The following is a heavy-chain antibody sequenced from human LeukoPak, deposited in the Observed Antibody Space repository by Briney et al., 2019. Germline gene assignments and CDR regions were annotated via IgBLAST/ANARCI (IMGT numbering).Heavy chain of an antibody. CDR1: GFTFSSYG. V-gene: IGHV3-30*18. CDR2: ISYDGSNK. D-gene: IGHD2-8*01. CDR3: AKDCMGGMDV. J-gene: IGHJ6*02. Sequence: PGGSLRLSCAASGFTFSSYGMHWVRQAPAKGLEWVAVISYDGSNKYYADSVKGRFTISRDNSKNTLYLQMNSLRAEDTAVYYCAKDCMGGMDVWGQGTAVTVSS.